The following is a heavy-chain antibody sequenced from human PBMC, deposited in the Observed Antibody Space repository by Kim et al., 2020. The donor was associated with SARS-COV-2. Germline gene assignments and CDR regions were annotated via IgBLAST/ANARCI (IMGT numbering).Heavy chain of an antibody. CDR1: GFTFSSYS. D-gene: IGHD3-22*01. V-gene: IGHV3-21*04. CDR3: ARADYYDSSGYYSPWGDY. J-gene: IGHJ4*02. Sequence: GGSLRLSCAASGFTFSSYSMNWVRQAPGKGLEWVSSISSSSSYIYYADSVKGRFTISRDNAKNSLYLQMNSLRAQDTAVYYCARADYYDSSGYYSPWGDYWGQGTLVTVSS. CDR2: ISSSSSYI.